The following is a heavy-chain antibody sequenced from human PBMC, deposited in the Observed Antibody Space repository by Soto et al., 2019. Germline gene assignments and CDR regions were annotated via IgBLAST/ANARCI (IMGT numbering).Heavy chain of an antibody. CDR2: IYYSGST. CDR1: GGSISSYY. J-gene: IGHJ4*02. CDR3: ARAEGSEKPAAVDY. V-gene: IGHV4-59*08. Sequence: SETLSLTCTVSGGSISSYYWSWIRQPPGKGLEWIGYIYYSGSTNYNPSLKSRVTISVDTSKNQFSLKLSSVTAADTAVYYCARAEGSEKPAAVDYWGQGTLVTVSS. D-gene: IGHD2-2*01.